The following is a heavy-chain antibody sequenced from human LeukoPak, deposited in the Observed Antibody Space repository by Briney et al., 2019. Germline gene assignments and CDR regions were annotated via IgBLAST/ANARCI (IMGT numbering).Heavy chain of an antibody. D-gene: IGHD3-9*01. J-gene: IGHJ4*02. CDR2: IYYTGSN. V-gene: IGHV4-39*01. CDR3: ARLSKGRYFDYIFDN. Sequence: SETLSLTCTVSGGSVSSPEFFWGWIRQPPGKGLQWIGNIYYTGSNYYNPSCNSRVAMSVYTSQNQFSLKMASVTAADTADCARLSKGRYFDYIFDNWGQGTLVT. CDR1: GGSVSSPEFF.